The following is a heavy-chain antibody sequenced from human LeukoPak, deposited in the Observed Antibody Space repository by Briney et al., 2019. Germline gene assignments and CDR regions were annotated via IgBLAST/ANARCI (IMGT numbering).Heavy chain of an antibody. CDR3: ARVRGGGYNGDAFDI. CDR2: IYYSGST. V-gene: IGHV4-59*01. Sequence: SETLSLTCTVSGGSISSYYWSWIRQPPGKGLEWIGYIYYSGSTNYNPSLKSRVTISVDTSKNQFSLKLSSVTAADTAVYYCARVRGGGYNGDAFDIWGQGTMVTVSS. J-gene: IGHJ3*02. D-gene: IGHD5-24*01. CDR1: GGSISSYY.